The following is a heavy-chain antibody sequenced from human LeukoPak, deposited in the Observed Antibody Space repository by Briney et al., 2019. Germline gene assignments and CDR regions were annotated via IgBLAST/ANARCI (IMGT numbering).Heavy chain of an antibody. J-gene: IGHJ4*02. D-gene: IGHD3-22*01. Sequence: GASLRLSCAASGFTFSSYEMNWVRQAPGKGLEWVSYISSSGSTIYYADSVKGRFTISRDNAKNSLYLQMNSLRAEDTAVYYCARGENYYDSTGPPWSDYWGQGTLVTVSS. CDR2: ISSSGSTI. V-gene: IGHV3-48*03. CDR1: GFTFSSYE. CDR3: ARGENYYDSTGPPWSDY.